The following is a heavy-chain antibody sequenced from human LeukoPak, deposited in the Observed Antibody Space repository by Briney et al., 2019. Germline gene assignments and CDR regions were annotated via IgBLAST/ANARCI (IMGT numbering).Heavy chain of an antibody. CDR3: AREERYGSSYDY. D-gene: IGHD3-10*01. CDR1: GGSISSYY. J-gene: IGHJ4*02. V-gene: IGHV4-59*01. Sequence: SETLSLTCTVSGGSISSYYWSWLRQPPGKGLEWIGYIYYSGSTNYNPSLKSRVTISVDTSKNQFSLKLSSVTAADTAVYYCAREERYGSSYDYWGQRTLVTVSS. CDR2: IYYSGST.